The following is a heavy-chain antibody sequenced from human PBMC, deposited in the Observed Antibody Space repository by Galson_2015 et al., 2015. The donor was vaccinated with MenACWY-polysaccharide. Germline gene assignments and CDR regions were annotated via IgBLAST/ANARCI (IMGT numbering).Heavy chain of an antibody. Sequence: SLRLSCAASGFTFDDYAMHWVRQAPGKGLEWVSGISWNSGSIGYADSVKGRFTISRDNAKNSLYLQMNSLRAEDTALYYCAKDAGVFNYYYYMDVWGKGTTVTVSS. CDR2: ISWNSGSI. D-gene: IGHD3-16*01. CDR3: AKDAGVFNYYYYMDV. J-gene: IGHJ6*03. CDR1: GFTFDDYA. V-gene: IGHV3-9*01.